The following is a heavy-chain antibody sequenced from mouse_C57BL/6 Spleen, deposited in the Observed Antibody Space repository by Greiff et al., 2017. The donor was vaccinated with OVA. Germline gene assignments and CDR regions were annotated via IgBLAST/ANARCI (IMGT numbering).Heavy chain of an antibody. Sequence: VQLQESGAELARPGASVKMSCKASGYTFTSYTMHWVKQRPGQGLEWIGYINPSSGYTKYNQKFKDKATLTADKSSSTAYMQLSSLTSEDSAVYYCARSGFYWYFDVWGTGTTVTVSS. CDR3: ARSGFYWYFDV. CDR2: INPSSGYT. D-gene: IGHD3-1*01. V-gene: IGHV1-4*01. J-gene: IGHJ1*03. CDR1: GYTFTSYT.